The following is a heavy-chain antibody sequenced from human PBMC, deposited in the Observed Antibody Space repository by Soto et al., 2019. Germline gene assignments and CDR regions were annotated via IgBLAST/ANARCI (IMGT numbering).Heavy chain of an antibody. CDR1: GASISGFY. J-gene: IGHJ5*02. V-gene: IGHV4-4*07. D-gene: IGHD1-1*01. Sequence: NPSETLSLTCTVSGASISGFYWSWIRKSAGKGLEWIGRIYATGTTDYNPSLKSRVMMSVDTSKKQFSLKLRFVTAADTAVYYCVRDGTKTLRDWFDPWGQGISVTVSS. CDR3: VRDGTKTLRDWFDP. CDR2: IYATGTT.